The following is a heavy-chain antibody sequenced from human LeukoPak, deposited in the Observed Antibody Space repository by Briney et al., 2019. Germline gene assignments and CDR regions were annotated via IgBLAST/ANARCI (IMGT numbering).Heavy chain of an antibody. CDR3: ARASTTFDD. CDR2: VSDGGST. Sequence: SETLSLTCSVSGGSITSYYWSWIRQPPGKGLKWIGHVSDGGSTNYSPSLKSRVSISVDTSKNQFSLKLNSVTAADTAVYFCARASTTFDDWGQGTLVTVSS. CDR1: GGSITSYY. J-gene: IGHJ4*02. V-gene: IGHV4-59*01. D-gene: IGHD1-14*01.